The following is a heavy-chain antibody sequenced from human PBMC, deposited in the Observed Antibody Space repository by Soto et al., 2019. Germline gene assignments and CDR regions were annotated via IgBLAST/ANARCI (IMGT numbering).Heavy chain of an antibody. Sequence: SQTLSLNCAISGDSVSSNSAAWNWIRQSPSRGLEWLGRTYYRSRWYNDYAVSVKSRMTVNPDTSRNQFSLQLNSVTPEDTAVYYCARGGFGVAVANFYSWGQGTLVTVSS. V-gene: IGHV6-1*01. J-gene: IGHJ4*02. D-gene: IGHD6-19*01. CDR3: ARGGFGVAVANFYS. CDR1: GDSVSSNSAA. CDR2: TYYRSRWYN.